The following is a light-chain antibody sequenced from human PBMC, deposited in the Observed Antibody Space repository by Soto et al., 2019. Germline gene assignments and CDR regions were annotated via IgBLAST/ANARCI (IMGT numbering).Light chain of an antibody. CDR3: AAWDDSLSESYV. Sequence: SVLTQPPSASGTPGQRVTISCSGSSSNIGRNTVDWYQQLPGTAPKLLIYSNNQRPSGVPDRFSGSKSGTSASLAISGLQSDDEADYYCAAWDDSLSESYVFGTGTKVTVL. J-gene: IGLJ1*01. CDR2: SNN. V-gene: IGLV1-44*01. CDR1: SSNIGRNT.